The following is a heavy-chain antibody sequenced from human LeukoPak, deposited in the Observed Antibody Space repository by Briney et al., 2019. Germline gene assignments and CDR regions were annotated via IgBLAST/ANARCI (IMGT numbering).Heavy chain of an antibody. CDR1: GGTFSSYA. CDR3: ASVVVPAARSTYYYYYYGMDV. D-gene: IGHD2-2*01. CDR2: IIPIFGTA. Sequence: ASVKVSCKASGGTFSSYAISWVRQAPGQGLEWMGGIIPIFGTANYAQKFQGRVTITADESTSTAYMELSSLRSEDTAVYYCASVVVPAARSTYYYYYYGMDVWGQGTTVTVSS. V-gene: IGHV1-69*13. J-gene: IGHJ6*02.